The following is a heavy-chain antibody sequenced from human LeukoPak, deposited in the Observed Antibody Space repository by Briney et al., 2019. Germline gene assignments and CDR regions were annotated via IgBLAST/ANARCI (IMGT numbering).Heavy chain of an antibody. Sequence: PSETLSLTCTVSGGSISSSSYYWGWIRQPPGKGLEWIGTIYYSGSTYYNPSLQSRVTISADTPKNQFSLKLSSVTAVDTAVYYCARPQRFLYAAFDIWGQGTMVTVSS. CDR2: IYYSGST. J-gene: IGHJ3*02. V-gene: IGHV4-39*01. CDR3: ARPQRFLYAAFDI. CDR1: GGSISSSSYY. D-gene: IGHD3-3*01.